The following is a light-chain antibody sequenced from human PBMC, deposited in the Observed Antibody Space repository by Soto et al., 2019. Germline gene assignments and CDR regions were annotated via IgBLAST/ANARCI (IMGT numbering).Light chain of an antibody. Sequence: EIVMTQSRVTLSVSQGSRATLSCRASQAISDNLAWYQHKPGQPPRLIXYDASTRATGIPARFSSGGSGTELALTISILHSEYFAVYYCQQYDPWLTGTFGQGTNVYIK. CDR1: QAISDN. CDR3: QQYDPWLTGT. V-gene: IGKV3-15*01. CDR2: DAS. J-gene: IGKJ1*01.